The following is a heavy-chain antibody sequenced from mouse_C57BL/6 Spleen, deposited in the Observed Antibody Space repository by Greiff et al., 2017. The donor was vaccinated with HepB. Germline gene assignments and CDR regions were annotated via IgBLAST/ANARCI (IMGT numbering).Heavy chain of an antibody. CDR3: ARGGFYYYLYYAMDY. V-gene: IGHV1-50*01. CDR2: IDPSDRYT. D-gene: IGHD1-1*01. J-gene: IGHJ4*01. Sequence: QVQLQQPGAELVKPGASVKLSCKASGYTFTSYWMQWVKQRPGQGLEWIGEIDPSDRYTNYNQKFKGKATLTVDTSSSTAYMQLSSLTSEDSAVYYCARGGFYYYLYYAMDYWGQGTSVTVSS. CDR1: GYTFTSYW.